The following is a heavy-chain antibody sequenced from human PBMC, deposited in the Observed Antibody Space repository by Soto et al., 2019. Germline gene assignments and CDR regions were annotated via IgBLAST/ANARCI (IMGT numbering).Heavy chain of an antibody. CDR3: ARDSGYCSSTSCAHDAFDI. CDR2: IYYSGST. D-gene: IGHD2-2*01. Sequence: PSETLSLTCTVSGGSIIRGGYYWTWVRQHPGKGLEWIGYIYYSGSTNYNPSLNSRVTISVDTSKNQFSLKLSSVTAADTAVYYCARDSGYCSSTSCAHDAFDIWGQGTMVTVSS. V-gene: IGHV4-61*08. J-gene: IGHJ3*02. CDR1: GGSIIRGGYY.